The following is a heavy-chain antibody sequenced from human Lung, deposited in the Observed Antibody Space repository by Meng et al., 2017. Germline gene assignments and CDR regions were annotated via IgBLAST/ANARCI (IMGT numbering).Heavy chain of an antibody. Sequence: GRRGGSGGGLVQPGGSLRLPCAASGFTFKSYWMHWVRQAPGKGLVWVSRIRGDGGSIVYAGSVKGRFTISRDNAKNTLFLQMNSLRAEDTAVYYCARESGYFEYWGQGILVTVSS. CDR2: IRGDGGSI. CDR3: ARESGYFEY. V-gene: IGHV3-74*03. CDR1: GFTFKSYW. J-gene: IGHJ4*02.